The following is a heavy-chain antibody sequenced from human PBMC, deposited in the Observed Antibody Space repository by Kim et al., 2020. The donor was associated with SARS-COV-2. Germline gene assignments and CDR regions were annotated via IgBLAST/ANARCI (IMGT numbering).Heavy chain of an antibody. V-gene: IGHV3-33*06. CDR1: GFTFSSYG. J-gene: IGHJ6*02. Sequence: GGSLRLSCAASGFTFSSYGMHWVRQAPGKGLEWVAVIWYDGSNKYYADSVKGRFTISRANSKNTLYLQINSPRAEDTAVYYCAKVGLSTEFYYYGMDVWGQGTRVTVSS. CDR2: IWYDGSNK. D-gene: IGHD3-10*01. CDR3: AKVGLSTEFYYYGMDV.